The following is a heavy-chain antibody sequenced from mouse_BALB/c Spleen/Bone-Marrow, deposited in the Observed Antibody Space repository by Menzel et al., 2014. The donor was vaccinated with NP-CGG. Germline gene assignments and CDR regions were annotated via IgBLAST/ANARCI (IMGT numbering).Heavy chain of an antibody. CDR2: INPDSSTI. V-gene: IGHV4-1*02. CDR3: ARPGWGNYVFVY. CDR1: GFDFSRYW. J-gene: IGHJ3*01. D-gene: IGHD2-1*01. Sequence: EVHLVESGGGLVQPGGSLKLSCVASGFDFSRYWMSWVRQAPGKGLEWIGEINPDSSTINYMPSLKDKFIISRDNAKNTLYLQMSKVRSEDTALYYCARPGWGNYVFVYWGQGTLVTVST.